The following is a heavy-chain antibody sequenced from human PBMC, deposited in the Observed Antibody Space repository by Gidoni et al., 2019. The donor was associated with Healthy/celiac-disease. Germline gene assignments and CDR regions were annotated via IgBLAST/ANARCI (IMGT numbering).Heavy chain of an antibody. CDR1: GFPFSSYG. J-gene: IGHJ4*02. V-gene: IGHV3-30*18. CDR2: ISYDGSNK. Sequence: QVQLVESGGGVVQPGRSLRLSCAASGFPFSSYGMHWVRQAPGKGLEWVAVISYDGSNKYYADSVKGRFTISRDNSKNTLYLQMNSLRAEDTAVYYCAKDFSSGCIDYWGQGTLVTVSS. D-gene: IGHD6-19*01. CDR3: AKDFSSGCIDY.